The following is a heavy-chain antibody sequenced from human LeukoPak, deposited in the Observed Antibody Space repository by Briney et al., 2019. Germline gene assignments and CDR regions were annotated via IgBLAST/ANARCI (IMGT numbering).Heavy chain of an antibody. V-gene: IGHV3-23*01. CDR3: AKDKYSSSLFRHYFDY. CDR2: ISGSSGST. J-gene: IGHJ4*02. D-gene: IGHD6-13*01. CDR1: GFTFSSYA. Sequence: GGSLRLSCAASGFTFSSYAMSWVRQAPGKGLEWVSAISGSSGSTYYADSVKGRFTISRDNSKNTLYLQMNSLRAEDTAVYYCAKDKYSSSLFRHYFDYGGQGTLVTVSS.